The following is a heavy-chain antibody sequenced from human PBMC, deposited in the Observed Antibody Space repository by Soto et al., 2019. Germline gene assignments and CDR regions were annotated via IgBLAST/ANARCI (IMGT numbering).Heavy chain of an antibody. V-gene: IGHV3-21*01. CDR1: GFTFSSYS. D-gene: IGHD3-9*01. Sequence: GGSLRLSCAASGFTFSSYSMNWVRQAPGKGLEWVSSISSSSSYIYYGDSVKGRFTISRDNAKNSLYLQMNSLIAEDSAVYYCASLRYFDWLSPDYWGQGSLVTVSS. J-gene: IGHJ4*02. CDR3: ASLRYFDWLSPDY. CDR2: ISSSSSYI.